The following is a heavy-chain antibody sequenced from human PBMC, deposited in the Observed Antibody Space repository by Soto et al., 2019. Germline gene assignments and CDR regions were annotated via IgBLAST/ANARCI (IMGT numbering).Heavy chain of an antibody. J-gene: IGHJ1*01. V-gene: IGHV4-30-4*01. CDR3: ARDLDGLHDDTSGPFPRPG. D-gene: IGHD3-22*01. Sequence: SETLSLTCTVAGSSISSDDYYWSWIRQAPGRGLEWIGYIHSSGSIYYNPSLKSRATMSIDTAGNQFSLKVSSVTVADTAVYYCARDLDGLHDDTSGPFPRPGWGQGTLVTVSS. CDR2: IHSSGSI. CDR1: GSSISSDDYY.